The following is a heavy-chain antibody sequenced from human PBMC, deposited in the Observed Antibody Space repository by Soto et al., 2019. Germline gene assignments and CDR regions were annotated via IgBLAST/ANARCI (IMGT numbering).Heavy chain of an antibody. CDR3: ARGQVVAAQH. CDR1: GGSISSGGYS. CDR2: YHSGST. Sequence: QLPLQESGSGLVKPSQTLSLTCAVSGGSISSGGYSWSWIRQPPGKGLEWIGYHSGSTYYNPSLKSRVTISVDRSKNQFSLKLSSVTAADTAVYYCARGQVVAAQHWGQGTLVTVSS. V-gene: IGHV4-30-2*01. D-gene: IGHD2-15*01. J-gene: IGHJ4*02.